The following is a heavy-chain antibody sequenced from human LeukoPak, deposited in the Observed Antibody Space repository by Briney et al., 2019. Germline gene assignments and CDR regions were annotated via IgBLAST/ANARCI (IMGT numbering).Heavy chain of an antibody. J-gene: IGHJ3*02. D-gene: IGHD6-13*01. V-gene: IGHV4-30-4*08. CDR1: GGSISSGDYY. CDR2: IYYSGST. CDR3: ARALPPTGSSWSPGRGAFDI. Sequence: SQTLSLTCTVSGGSISSGDYYWSWIRQPPGKGLEWIGYIYYSGSTNYNPSLKSRVTISVDTSKNQFSLKLSSVTAADTAVYYCARALPPTGSSWSPGRGAFDIWGQGTMVTVSS.